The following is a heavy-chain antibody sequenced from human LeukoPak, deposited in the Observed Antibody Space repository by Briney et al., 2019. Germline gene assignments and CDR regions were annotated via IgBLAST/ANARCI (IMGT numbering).Heavy chain of an antibody. J-gene: IGHJ4*02. CDR2: IYHSGST. V-gene: IGHV4-38-2*02. CDR1: GYSISSGYY. Sequence: PSETLSLTCTVSGYSISSGYYWGWIRQPPGKGLEWIGSIYHSGSTNYNPSLKSRVTISVDTSKNQFSLKLSSVTAADTAVYYCARENSGYFDYWGQGTLVTVSS. D-gene: IGHD3-22*01. CDR3: ARENSGYFDY.